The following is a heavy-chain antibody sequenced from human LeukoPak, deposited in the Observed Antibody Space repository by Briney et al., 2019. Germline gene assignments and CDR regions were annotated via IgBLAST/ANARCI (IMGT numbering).Heavy chain of an antibody. CDR2: IWYDGSNK. CDR1: GFTFSSYG. Sequence: GGSLRLSCAASGFTFSSYGMHWVRQAPGKGLEWVAVIWYDGSNKYYADSVKGRFTISRDNSKNTVYLQMNSLRAEDTAVYYCARDLSSGYLIDYWSQGTLVTVSS. J-gene: IGHJ4*02. CDR3: ARDLSSGYLIDY. V-gene: IGHV3-33*01. D-gene: IGHD3-22*01.